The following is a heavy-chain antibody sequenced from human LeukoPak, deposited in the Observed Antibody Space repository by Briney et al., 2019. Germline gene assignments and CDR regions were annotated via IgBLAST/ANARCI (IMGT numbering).Heavy chain of an antibody. CDR3: AREWAQDIVVVVAATVHFDY. CDR1: GGTFSSYA. J-gene: IGHJ4*02. Sequence: SVKVSCKASGGTFSSYAISWVRQAPGQGLEWMGRIIPILGIANYAQKFQGRVTITADKSTSTAYMELSSLRSEDTAVYYCAREWAQDIVVVVAATVHFDYWGQGTLVTVSS. D-gene: IGHD2-15*01. CDR2: IIPILGIA. V-gene: IGHV1-69*04.